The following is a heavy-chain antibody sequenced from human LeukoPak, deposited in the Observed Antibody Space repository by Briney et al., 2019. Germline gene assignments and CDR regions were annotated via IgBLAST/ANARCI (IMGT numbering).Heavy chain of an antibody. V-gene: IGHV4-61*08. CDR3: AKIASGWPVYFDY. J-gene: IGHJ4*02. Sequence: SETLSLTCTVSGGSIRSGGYYWSWIRQPPGKGLEWIGYISYSGNTDCNPSLKSRVTISVDTSKNQFSLKLSSVTAADTAVYYCAKIASGWPVYFDYWGQGTLVTVSS. D-gene: IGHD6-19*01. CDR2: ISYSGNT. CDR1: GGSIRSGGYY.